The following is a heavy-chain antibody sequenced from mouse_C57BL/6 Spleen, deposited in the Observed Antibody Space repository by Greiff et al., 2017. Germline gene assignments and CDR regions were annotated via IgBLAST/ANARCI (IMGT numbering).Heavy chain of an antibody. Sequence: VQLQQPGAELVRPGSSVKLSCKASGYTFTSYWMHWVKQRPIQGLEWIGNIDPSDSETHYNQKFKDKATLTVDKSSSTAYMQLSSLTSKDSAVYYCARGDYYGSSYWYFDVWGTGTTVTVSS. CDR2: IDPSDSET. J-gene: IGHJ1*03. CDR3: ARGDYYGSSYWYFDV. CDR1: GYTFTSYW. V-gene: IGHV1-52*01. D-gene: IGHD1-1*01.